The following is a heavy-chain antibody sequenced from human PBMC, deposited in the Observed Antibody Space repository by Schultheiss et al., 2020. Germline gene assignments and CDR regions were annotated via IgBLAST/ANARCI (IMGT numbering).Heavy chain of an antibody. CDR3: ARRRDAFDI. V-gene: IGHV4-59*08. Sequence: SETLSLTCTVSGGSISTYYWSWTRQPPGKGLEWIGYIYSSGSTNYDPSLKSRVTISVDKSKNQISLRLNSVTAADTAVYYCARRRDAFDIWGQGTMVTVSS. J-gene: IGHJ3*02. CDR2: IYSSGST. CDR1: GGSISTYY.